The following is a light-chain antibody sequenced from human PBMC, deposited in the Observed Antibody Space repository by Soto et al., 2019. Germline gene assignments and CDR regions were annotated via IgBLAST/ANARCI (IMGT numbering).Light chain of an antibody. J-gene: IGLJ1*01. V-gene: IGLV2-11*01. CDR2: DVI. CDR3: CSYAGSYTHV. CDR1: SSDVGTYTY. Sequence: QSVLTQPRSVSGSPGQSVTISCTGTSSDVGTYTYVSWYQQHPGKAPKLIIYDVIKRPSGVPDHFSGSKSDNTASLTISGLQAEDEADYYCCSYAGSYTHVFGTGTKVTVL.